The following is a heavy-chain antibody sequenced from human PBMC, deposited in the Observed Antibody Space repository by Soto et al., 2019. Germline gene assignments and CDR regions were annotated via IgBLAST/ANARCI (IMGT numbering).Heavy chain of an antibody. D-gene: IGHD2-21*01. CDR3: ARVPRTNIDCRRGDSVPDFFAD. V-gene: IGHV3-30*03. CDR2: VAFDGSYK. J-gene: IGHJ4*02. CDR1: GFTFKNHG. Sequence: PAGSLRLSCGVSGFTFKNHGMHWIRQAPGKGLEWVAVVAFDGSYKFYSDSVKCRFSISSDHTKDALQLQMTVLTRENTAMYFCARVPRTNIDCRRGDSVPDFFADWGQGALVTVSS.